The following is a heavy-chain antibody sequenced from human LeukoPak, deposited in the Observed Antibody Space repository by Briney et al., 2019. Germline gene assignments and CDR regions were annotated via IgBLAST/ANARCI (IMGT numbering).Heavy chain of an antibody. CDR1: GGFFNSYY. V-gene: IGHV4-59*08. Sequence: SATLSLTCTVSGGFFNSYYWSWVRQPPGKGLEWLGYIYYSGSTKYNPSLKSRVTISLDTSKNQFSLKLTSVTAADTAVYYCVRHPQFSSGWYVYFDYWGRGTLVTVSS. D-gene: IGHD6-19*01. CDR3: VRHPQFSSGWYVYFDY. J-gene: IGHJ4*02. CDR2: IYYSGST.